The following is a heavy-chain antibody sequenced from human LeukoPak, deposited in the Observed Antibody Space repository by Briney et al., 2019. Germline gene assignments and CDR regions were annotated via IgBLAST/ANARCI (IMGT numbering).Heavy chain of an antibody. Sequence: GGSLRLSCAASGFTFSSYSMNWVRQAPGKGLEWVSGISWNSGNIFYGDSVKGRFTISRDNAKNSLYLQMNSLRTEDTALYYCVKAAALTRVDYWGQGTLVTVFS. D-gene: IGHD6-25*01. CDR1: GFTFSSYS. V-gene: IGHV3-9*01. CDR3: VKAAALTRVDY. J-gene: IGHJ4*02. CDR2: ISWNSGNI.